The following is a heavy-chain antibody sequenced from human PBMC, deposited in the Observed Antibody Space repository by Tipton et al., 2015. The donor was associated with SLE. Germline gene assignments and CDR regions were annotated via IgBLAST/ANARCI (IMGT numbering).Heavy chain of an antibody. CDR3: ARPRRGYSGSYYFDY. Sequence: TLSLTCTVSGGSISSHYWSWIRQPPGKGLEWIGYIYYSGSTNYNPSLKSRVTISVDTSKNQFSLKLSRVTAADTAVYYCARPRRGYSGSYYFDYWGQGTLVTVSS. V-gene: IGHV4-59*08. CDR1: GGSISSHY. CDR2: IYYSGST. D-gene: IGHD5-12*01. J-gene: IGHJ4*02.